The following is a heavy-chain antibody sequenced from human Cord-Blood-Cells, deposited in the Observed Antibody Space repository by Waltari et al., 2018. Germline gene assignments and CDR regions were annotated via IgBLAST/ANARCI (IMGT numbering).Heavy chain of an antibody. Sequence: QVQLVQSGAEVKKPGASVKVSCKASGYTFTGYYMPWVRQAPGQGLEWMGWSNPNSGGTNYAQKLQGRVTMTRDTSISTAYMELSRLRSDDTAVYYCARAPGSDSGSYYFDYWGQGTLVTVSS. V-gene: IGHV1-2*02. CDR2: SNPNSGGT. CDR3: ARAPGSDSGSYYFDY. CDR1: GYTFTGYY. D-gene: IGHD1-26*01. J-gene: IGHJ4*02.